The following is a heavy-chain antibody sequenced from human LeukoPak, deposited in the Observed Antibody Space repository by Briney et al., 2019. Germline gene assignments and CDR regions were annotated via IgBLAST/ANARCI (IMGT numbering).Heavy chain of an antibody. V-gene: IGHV4-39*07. Sequence: SETLSLTCTVSGGSISSSDSYWGWIRQPPGKGLQWVGSIHSRGSTYYNSFLKSRVTISVETSKNQFSLKLSSVTAADTAVYYCASGGRTGATLPPSDYWGQGTLVTVSS. CDR3: ASGGRTGATLPPSDY. CDR2: IHSRGST. J-gene: IGHJ4*01. CDR1: GGSISSSDSY. D-gene: IGHD1-1*01.